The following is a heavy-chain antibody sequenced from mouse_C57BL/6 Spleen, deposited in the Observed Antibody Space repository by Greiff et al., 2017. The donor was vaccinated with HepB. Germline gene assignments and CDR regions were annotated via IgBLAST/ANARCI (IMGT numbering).Heavy chain of an antibody. Sequence: VQLQQSGAELARPGASVKLSCKASGYTFTSYGISWVKQRTGQGLEWIGEIYPRSGNTYYNEKFKGKATLTADKSSSTAYMELRSLTSEDSAVYFCARKGDYDYWYFDVWGTGTTVTVSS. D-gene: IGHD2-4*01. CDR2: IYPRSGNT. CDR3: ARKGDYDYWYFDV. V-gene: IGHV1-81*01. CDR1: GYTFTSYG. J-gene: IGHJ1*03.